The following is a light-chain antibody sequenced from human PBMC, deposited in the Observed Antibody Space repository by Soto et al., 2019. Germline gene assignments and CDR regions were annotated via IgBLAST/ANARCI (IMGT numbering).Light chain of an antibody. CDR3: QQRSNWPRT. CDR1: QSVDIS. J-gene: IGKJ1*01. CDR2: GAS. Sequence: VMTQSPATLSVSPGERATLSCRASQSVDISLAWYQQKPGQTPRLLIYGASTRATSIPARFSGSGSGTDFTLTISSLEAEDFVVYYCQQRSNWPRTFGQGTKVDIK. V-gene: IGKV3-15*01.